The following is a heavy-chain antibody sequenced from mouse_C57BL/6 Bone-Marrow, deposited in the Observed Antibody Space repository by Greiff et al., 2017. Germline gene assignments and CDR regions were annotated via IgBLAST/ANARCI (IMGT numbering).Heavy chain of an antibody. CDR1: GYTFTDYN. CDR3: ARGGYGYDSDYFDY. Sequence: EVQLQQSGPELVKPGASVKIPCKASGYTFTDYNMDWVKQSHGKSLEWIGDINPNNGGTIYNQKFKGKATLTVDKSSSTAYMELRSLTSEDTAVYYCARGGYGYDSDYFDYWGKGTTLTVSS. J-gene: IGHJ2*01. V-gene: IGHV1-18*01. D-gene: IGHD2-2*01. CDR2: INPNNGGT.